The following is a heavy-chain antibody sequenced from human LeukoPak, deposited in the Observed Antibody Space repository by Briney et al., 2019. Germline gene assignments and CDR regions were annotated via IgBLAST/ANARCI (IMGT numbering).Heavy chain of an antibody. V-gene: IGHV3-30*01. Sequence: GGSLRLSCAASGFTFSSYAMHWVRQAPGKGLEWVAVISYDGSNKYYADSVKGRFTISRDNSKNTLYLQMNSLRAEDTAVYYGARDSCIAARAENWFDPWGQGTLVTVSS. CDR1: GFTFSSYA. D-gene: IGHD6-6*01. J-gene: IGHJ5*02. CDR3: ARDSCIAARAENWFDP. CDR2: ISYDGSNK.